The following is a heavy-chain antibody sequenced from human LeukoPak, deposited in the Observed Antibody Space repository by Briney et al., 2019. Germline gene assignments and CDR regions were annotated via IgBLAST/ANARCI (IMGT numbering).Heavy chain of an antibody. Sequence: PGGSLRLSCAASGFTFSRNWMQWVPQAPGKGLVWVSRINSDGSSTRYADSVEGRFTISRDNAKNTLYLQMNSLRAEDTAVYYCARDLPPGDYGDYHGYWGQGTLVTVSS. CDR1: GFTFSRNW. V-gene: IGHV3-74*01. CDR3: ARDLPPGDYGDYHGY. J-gene: IGHJ4*02. CDR2: INSDGSST. D-gene: IGHD4-17*01.